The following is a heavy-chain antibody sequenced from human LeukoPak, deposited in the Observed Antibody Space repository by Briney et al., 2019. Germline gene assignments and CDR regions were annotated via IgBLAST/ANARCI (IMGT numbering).Heavy chain of an antibody. Sequence: GGSLRLSWAASGCTFSTYSMNWVRQAPGKGLEWISYISISTSDIYYADSVKGRFTISRDNARNSLYLQMNSLRDEDTAVYYCARDYLYAFDYWGQGTLVTVSS. V-gene: IGHV3-48*02. D-gene: IGHD2-2*01. CDR2: ISISTSDI. J-gene: IGHJ4*02. CDR1: GCTFSTYS. CDR3: ARDYLYAFDY.